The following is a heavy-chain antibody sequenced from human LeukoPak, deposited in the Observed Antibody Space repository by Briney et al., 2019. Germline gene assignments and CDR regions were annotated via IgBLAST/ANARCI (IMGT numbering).Heavy chain of an antibody. J-gene: IGHJ4*02. CDR2: INPNSGGT. D-gene: IGHD3-3*01. CDR1: GYTFTGYY. Sequence: ASVKVSCKASGYTFTGYYMHWVRQAPGQGLERMGWINPNSGGTNYAQKFQGRVTMTRDTSISTAYMELSRLRSDDTAVYYCARNYDFWSGYYGDYYSFDYWGQGTLVTVSS. V-gene: IGHV1-2*02. CDR3: ARNYDFWSGYYGDYYSFDY.